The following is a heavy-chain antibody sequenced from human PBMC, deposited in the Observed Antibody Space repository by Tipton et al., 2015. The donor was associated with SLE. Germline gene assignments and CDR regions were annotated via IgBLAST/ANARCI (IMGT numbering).Heavy chain of an antibody. Sequence: TLSLTCTVSGGSIGSGGYSWNWIRQPPGKGLEWIGYVYHSGSAYYNPSLKSRVTISVDRSRNQFSLKLSSVTAADTAVYYCARDEYRYDTTGYHLLGHFDFWGQGTLVTVSS. J-gene: IGHJ4*02. CDR3: ARDEYRYDTTGYHLLGHFDF. D-gene: IGHD3-22*01. CDR1: GGSIGSGGYS. CDR2: VYHSGSA. V-gene: IGHV4-30-2*01.